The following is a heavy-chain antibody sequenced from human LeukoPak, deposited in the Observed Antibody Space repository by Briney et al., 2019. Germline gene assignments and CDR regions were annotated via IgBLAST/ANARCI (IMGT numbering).Heavy chain of an antibody. CDR2: ISGSGGST. J-gene: IGHJ3*02. D-gene: IGHD3-10*01. CDR3: AKGGGVRGVIDAFDI. CDR1: GFTFSSYA. V-gene: IGHV3-23*01. Sequence: GGSLRLSCAASGFTFSSYAMSWVRQAPGKGLEWVSTISGSGGSTYYADSAKGRFTISRDNSKNTLYLQMNSLRAEDTAVYYCAKGGGVRGVIDAFDIWGQGTMVTVSS.